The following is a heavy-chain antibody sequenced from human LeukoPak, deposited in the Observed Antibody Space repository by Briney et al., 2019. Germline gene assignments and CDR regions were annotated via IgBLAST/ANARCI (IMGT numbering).Heavy chain of an antibody. J-gene: IGHJ5*02. CDR3: ARGVHYCSSTSCCRYNWFDP. CDR1: GGSISSYY. D-gene: IGHD2-2*01. Sequence: SETLSLTCTVSGGSISSYYWSWIRQPAGKGLEWIGRIHTSGSTNYNPSLKSRVTMSVDTSKNQFSLKLSSVTAADTAVYYCARGVHYCSSTSCCRYNWFDPWGQGTLVTVSS. CDR2: IHTSGST. V-gene: IGHV4-4*07.